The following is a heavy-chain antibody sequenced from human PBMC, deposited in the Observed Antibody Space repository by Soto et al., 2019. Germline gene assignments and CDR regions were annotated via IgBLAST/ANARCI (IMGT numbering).Heavy chain of an antibody. J-gene: IGHJ6*02. CDR1: GGTFSSYA. D-gene: IGHD6-19*01. CDR2: IIPIFGTA. Sequence: GASVKVSCKASGGTFSSYAISWVRQAPGQGLEWMGGIIPIFGTANYAQKFQGRVTITADESTSTAYMELSSLRSEDTAVYYCARDPSQYSSGWYFENGGYHGEDYYYYYGMDVWGQGTTVTVSS. CDR3: ARDPSQYSSGWYFENGGYHGEDYYYYYGMDV. V-gene: IGHV1-69*13.